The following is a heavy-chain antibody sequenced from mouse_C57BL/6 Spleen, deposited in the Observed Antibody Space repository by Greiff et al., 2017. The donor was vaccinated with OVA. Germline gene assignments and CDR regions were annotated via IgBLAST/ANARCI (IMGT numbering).Heavy chain of an antibody. CDR2: IYPGDGDT. V-gene: IGHV1-80*01. J-gene: IGHJ2*01. CDR1: GYAFSSYW. CDR3: SRSVPLDFDY. D-gene: IGHD6-1*01. Sequence: QVQLQQSGAELVKPGASVKISCKASGYAFSSYWMNWVKQRPGKGLEWIGQIYPGDGDTNYNGKFKGKATLTADKSSSTAYMQISSLTSEDSAVYFCSRSVPLDFDYWGQGTTLTVSS.